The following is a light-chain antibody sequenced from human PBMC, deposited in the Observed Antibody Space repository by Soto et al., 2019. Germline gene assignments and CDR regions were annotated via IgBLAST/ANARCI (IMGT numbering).Light chain of an antibody. Sequence: IVMTQAPGSLSLPLGESATLSCRASQSVGKYLVWYQQKPGQAPRLLIYDPSNRATGIPARFSGSGSGTDFTLTISSLQSEDFAVYYCQQYNNWPQTLGQGTKVDIK. CDR2: DPS. CDR1: QSVGKY. V-gene: IGKV3D-15*01. J-gene: IGKJ1*01. CDR3: QQYNNWPQT.